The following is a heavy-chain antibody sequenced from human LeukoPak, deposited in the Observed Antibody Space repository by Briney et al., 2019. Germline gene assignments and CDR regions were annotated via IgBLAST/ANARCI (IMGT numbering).Heavy chain of an antibody. J-gene: IGHJ6*03. V-gene: IGHV4-34*01. Sequence: SETLSLTCAVYGGSFSGYYWSWIRQPPGKGLEWIGEINHSGSTNYNPSLKSRVTISVDTSKNQFSLKLSSVTAADTAVYYCARGVRWLRHYYMDVWGKGTTVTVSS. D-gene: IGHD5-12*01. CDR3: ARGVRWLRHYYMDV. CDR2: INHSGST. CDR1: GGSFSGYY.